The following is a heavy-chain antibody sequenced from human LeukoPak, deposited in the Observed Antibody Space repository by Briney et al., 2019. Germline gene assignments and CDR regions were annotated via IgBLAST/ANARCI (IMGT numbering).Heavy chain of an antibody. D-gene: IGHD5-24*01. CDR1: GGSFSGYD. J-gene: IGHJ6*03. CDR2: INHSGNT. V-gene: IGHV4-34*01. Sequence: PSETLSLTCAVYGGSFSGYDWNWIRQPPGKGLEWIGEINHSGNTNYNPSLKSRVTISVDTSKNQFSLELNSVTAADTAVYFCARRGGYKFRFTVYSHYYMDVWGNGTTVTVSS. CDR3: ARRGGYKFRFTVYSHYYMDV.